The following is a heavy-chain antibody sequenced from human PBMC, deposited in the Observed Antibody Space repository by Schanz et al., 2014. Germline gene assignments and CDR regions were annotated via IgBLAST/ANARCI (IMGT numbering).Heavy chain of an antibody. CDR1: GFTLSSYG. D-gene: IGHD3-3*01. CDR2: VSRSTPDI. CDR3: VRDSFFAFDY. Sequence: EVQLVQSGGGLVQPGGSLRLSCAASGFTLSSYGMHWVRQAPGKGLEWVSYVSRSTPDIYYADSVKGRFTMSRDNAKNSVFLQMNSLRAEDTAVYYCVRDSFFAFDYWGQGTLXTVSS. J-gene: IGHJ4*02. V-gene: IGHV3-48*01.